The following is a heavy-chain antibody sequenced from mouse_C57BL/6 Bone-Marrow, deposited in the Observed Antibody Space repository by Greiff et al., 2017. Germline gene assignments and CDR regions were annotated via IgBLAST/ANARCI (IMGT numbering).Heavy chain of an antibody. CDR2: IDPDTGGT. CDR1: GSKFTDYD. D-gene: IGHD2-4*01. Sequence: VQLHQSGAELVKPGASVKLSCKASGSKFTDYDMHWVKQTPVQGLEWIGAIDPDTGGTAYNQKFKGKAILTADKSSSTAYMELSSLTSEDSAVYYCAGGYDYDGGYWGQGTTLTVSS. CDR3: AGGYDYDGGY. V-gene: IGHV1-15*01. J-gene: IGHJ2*01.